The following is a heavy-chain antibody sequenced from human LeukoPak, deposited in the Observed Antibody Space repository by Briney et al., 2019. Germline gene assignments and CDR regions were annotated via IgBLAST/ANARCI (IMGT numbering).Heavy chain of an antibody. V-gene: IGHV1-18*04. J-gene: IGHJ5*02. D-gene: IGHD2-8*02. Sequence: ASVKVSCKASGYTFTGYYMHWVRQAPGQGPEWMGWISGYNGKTDYAENLQGRVTMTTDTSTSTGYMELRSLRSDDTAVYYCAREGALHDTGDHYLSWFDPWGQGTLVTVSS. CDR1: GYTFTGYY. CDR3: AREGALHDTGDHYLSWFDP. CDR2: ISGYNGKT.